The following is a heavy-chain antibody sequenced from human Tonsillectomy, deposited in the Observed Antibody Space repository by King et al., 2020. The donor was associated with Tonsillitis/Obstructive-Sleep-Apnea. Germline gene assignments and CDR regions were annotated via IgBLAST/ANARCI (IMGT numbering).Heavy chain of an antibody. V-gene: IGHV3-48*02. Sequence: EVQLVESGGGLVQPGGSLRLSCASSGFTFSSYSMNWVRQAPGMGLEWGSYISISSSTIYYADSVKGRFTISRDNAKNSLYLQMNSLRDEDTAVYYCAREEWAAAGHYYFDYWGQGTLVTVSS. CDR3: AREEWAAAGHYYFDY. CDR1: GFTFSSYS. CDR2: ISISSSTI. J-gene: IGHJ4*02. D-gene: IGHD6-13*01.